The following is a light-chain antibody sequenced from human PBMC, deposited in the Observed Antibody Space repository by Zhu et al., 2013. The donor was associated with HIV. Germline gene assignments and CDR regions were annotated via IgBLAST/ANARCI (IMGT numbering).Light chain of an antibody. CDR3: QQYGTSPFT. V-gene: IGKV3-15*01. CDR2: GAS. CDR1: QSVNYN. J-gene: IGKJ3*01. Sequence: EIVMTQSPATLSVSPGERATLSCRASQSVNYNLAWYQQDPGQAPRLLIYGASTRATDIPARFSGSGSGTEFTLTISRLEPEDFAMYYCQQYGTSPFTFGPGTKVDIK.